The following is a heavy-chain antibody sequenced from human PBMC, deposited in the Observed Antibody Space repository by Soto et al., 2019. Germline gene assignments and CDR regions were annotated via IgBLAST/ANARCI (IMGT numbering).Heavy chain of an antibody. CDR3: ARATHYLGYCSGGSCYSGWFDP. D-gene: IGHD2-15*01. Sequence: GTSVKVSCKASGYTFTGYYMHWVRQAPGQGLEWMGWINPNSGGTNYAQKFQGWVTMTRDTSISTAYMELSRLRSDDTAVYYCARATHYLGYCSGGSCYSGWFDPWGQGTLVTVSS. J-gene: IGHJ5*02. CDR2: INPNSGGT. V-gene: IGHV1-2*04. CDR1: GYTFTGYY.